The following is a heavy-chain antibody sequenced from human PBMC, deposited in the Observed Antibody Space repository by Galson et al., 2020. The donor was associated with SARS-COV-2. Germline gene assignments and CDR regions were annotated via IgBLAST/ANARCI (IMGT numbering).Heavy chain of an antibody. D-gene: IGHD3-10*01. Sequence: GESLKISCAASGFTFSSYGMHWVRQAPGKGLEWVAVISYDGSNKYYADSVKGRFTISRDNSKNTLYLQMNSLRAEDTAVYYCAKAMEMATSQPDYWCQGTLVTVSS. J-gene: IGHJ4*02. CDR2: ISYDGSNK. V-gene: IGHV3-30*18. CDR1: GFTFSSYG. CDR3: AKAMEMATSQPDY.